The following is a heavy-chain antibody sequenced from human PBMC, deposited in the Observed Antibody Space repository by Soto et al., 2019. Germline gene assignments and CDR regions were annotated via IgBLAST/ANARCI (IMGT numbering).Heavy chain of an antibody. D-gene: IGHD1-26*01. CDR3: ATGGLGLDY. Sequence: GGSLRLSCAASGFTFSNAWMNWVRQAPGKGLEWVGRVKSKVDGETIDYSAPVKGRFSISRDDSKNTVYLQMNSLKIEDTAVYYCATGGLGLDYWGQGTLVTVSS. J-gene: IGHJ4*02. CDR1: GFTFSNAW. V-gene: IGHV3-15*01. CDR2: VKSKVDGETI.